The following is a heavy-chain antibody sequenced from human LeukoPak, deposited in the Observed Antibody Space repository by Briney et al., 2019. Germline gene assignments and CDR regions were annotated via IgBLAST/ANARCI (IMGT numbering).Heavy chain of an antibody. J-gene: IGHJ5*01. D-gene: IGHD3-10*01. CDR2: ISSNGGST. Sequence: GGSLRLSCAASGFTFSSYAMHWVRQAPGKGLEYVSAISSNGGSTYYANSVKGRFTISRDNSKNTLYLQMGSLRAEDMAVYYCARIGYGSGSYGWFDSWGQGTLVTVSS. CDR1: GFTFSSYA. V-gene: IGHV3-64*01. CDR3: ARIGYGSGSYGWFDS.